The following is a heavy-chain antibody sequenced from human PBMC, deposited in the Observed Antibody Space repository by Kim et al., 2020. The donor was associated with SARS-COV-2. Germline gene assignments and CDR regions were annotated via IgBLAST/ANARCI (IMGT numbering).Heavy chain of an antibody. CDR3: ARDAASYGMDV. Sequence: RTYRADSGKDRFTISRHNAKNTLYLQMNSLRAEDTAVYYCARDAASYGMDVWGQGTTVTVSS. CDR2: RT. V-gene: IGHV3-53*04. J-gene: IGHJ6*02.